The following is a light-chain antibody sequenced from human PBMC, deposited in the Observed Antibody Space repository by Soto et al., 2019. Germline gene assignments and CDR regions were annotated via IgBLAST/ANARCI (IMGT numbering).Light chain of an antibody. CDR1: NSDVGGYSY. V-gene: IGLV2-14*01. CDR2: EGN. J-gene: IGLJ3*02. Sequence: QSALTQPPSVSGSPGQAITISCTGANSDVGGYSYVSWYQQHPGKAPKVIIYEGNSRPSGVSNRFSASKSGNTASLTISGLRAEDEADYFCGSFTNSGLWVFGGGTKLTVL. CDR3: GSFTNSGLWV.